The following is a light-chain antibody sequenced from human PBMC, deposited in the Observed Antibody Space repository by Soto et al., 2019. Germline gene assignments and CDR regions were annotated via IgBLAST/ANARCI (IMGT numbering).Light chain of an antibody. V-gene: IGKV1-27*01. CDR1: QGIAPY. CDR3: QKYNRAPLT. J-gene: IGKJ4*01. CDR2: ATS. Sequence: DVQMTQSPSSLCAFVGDRVTITCRASQGIAPYLAWFQQKQGKVPKLLIYATSTLQSGVPSRFSGSGSGTDFTLTINSLQPEDVGPYYSQKYNRAPLTFGGGTKVEIK.